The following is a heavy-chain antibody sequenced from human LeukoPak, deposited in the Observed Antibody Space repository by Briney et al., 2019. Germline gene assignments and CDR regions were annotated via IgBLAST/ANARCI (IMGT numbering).Heavy chain of an antibody. CDR3: ARGRTLFGVVGYFDY. V-gene: IGHV1-69*05. CDR1: GGPFSSYA. CDR2: IIPIFGTA. D-gene: IGHD3-3*01. J-gene: IGHJ4*02. Sequence: SVKVSCKASGGPFSSYAISWVRQAPGQGLEWMGGIIPIFGTANYAQKFQGRVTITTDESTSTAYMELSSLRSEDTAVYYCARGRTLFGVVGYFDYWGQGTLVTVSS.